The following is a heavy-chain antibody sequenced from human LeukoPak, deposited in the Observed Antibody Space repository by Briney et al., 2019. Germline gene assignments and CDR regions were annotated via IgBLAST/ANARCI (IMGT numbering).Heavy chain of an antibody. CDR1: GFTFSSYA. D-gene: IGHD3-22*01. V-gene: IGHV3-30-3*01. J-gene: IGHJ3*02. CDR2: ISYDGSNK. CDR3: AREADFYYDSSGHDAFDI. Sequence: GGSLRLSCAASGFTFSSYAMHWVRQAPGKGLEWVAVISYDGSNKYYADSVKGRFTISRDNSKNTLYLQMNSLRAEDTAVYYCAREADFYYDSSGHDAFDIWGQGTMVTVSS.